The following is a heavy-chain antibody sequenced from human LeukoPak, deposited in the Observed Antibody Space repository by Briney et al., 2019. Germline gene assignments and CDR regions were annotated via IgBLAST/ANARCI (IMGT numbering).Heavy chain of an antibody. CDR2: FNPDDDKT. Sequence: ASVKLSCKVSGYTLIELSIHWVRQAPGKGLEWMAGFNPDDDKTIYAQKFKGRFTMTGDTSKVTAYMQMSRLRSEDTAVYFCATLPPCSNAVCYLREFQHWGQGTLVTVSS. CDR1: GYTLIELS. J-gene: IGHJ1*01. D-gene: IGHD2-2*01. CDR3: ATLPPCSNAVCYLREFQH. V-gene: IGHV1-24*01.